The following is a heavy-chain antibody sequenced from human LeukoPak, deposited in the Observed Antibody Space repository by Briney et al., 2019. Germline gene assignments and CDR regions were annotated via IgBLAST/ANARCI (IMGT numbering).Heavy chain of an antibody. D-gene: IGHD2-2*01. CDR2: IYYSGST. CDR1: GGSISSYY. Sequence: SETLSLTCTVSGGSISSYYWSWIRQPPGKGLEWIGYIYYSGSTNYNPSLKSRVTISVDRSKNQFPLKLSSVTAADTAVYYCARARHYCSSTSCLPNWFDPWGQGTLVTVSS. V-gene: IGHV4-59*12. J-gene: IGHJ5*02. CDR3: ARARHYCSSTSCLPNWFDP.